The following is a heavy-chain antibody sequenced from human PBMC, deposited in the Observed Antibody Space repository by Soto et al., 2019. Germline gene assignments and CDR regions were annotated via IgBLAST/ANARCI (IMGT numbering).Heavy chain of an antibody. CDR1: GFTFDDYA. D-gene: IGHD3-10*01. Sequence: EVQLVESGGGLVQPGRSLRLSCPASGFTFDDYAMHWVRQAPGKGLEWVSGISWNSGSIGYADSVKGRFTISRDNAKNSLYLQMNSLRAEDTALYYCAKVKGLNGGFGGFPLDYWGQGTLVTVSS. CDR2: ISWNSGSI. J-gene: IGHJ4*02. V-gene: IGHV3-9*01. CDR3: AKVKGLNGGFGGFPLDY.